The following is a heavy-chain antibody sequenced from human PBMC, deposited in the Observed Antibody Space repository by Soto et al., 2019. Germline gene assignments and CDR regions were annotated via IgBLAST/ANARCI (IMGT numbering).Heavy chain of an antibody. CDR2: ISYDGSNK. J-gene: IGHJ3*02. CDR1: GFTFSSYA. V-gene: IGHV3-30-3*01. CDR3: ARSTSLRRAFDI. Sequence: PGRSLRLSCAASGFTFSSYAMHWVRQAPGKGLEWVAVISYDGSNKYYADSVKGRFTISRDNSKNTLYLQMNSLRAEDTAVYYCARSTSLRRAFDIWGQGTMVTVSS.